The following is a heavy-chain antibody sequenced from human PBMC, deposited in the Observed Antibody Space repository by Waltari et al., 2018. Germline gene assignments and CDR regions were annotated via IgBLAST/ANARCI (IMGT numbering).Heavy chain of an antibody. Sequence: EVQLLESGGGWVQPGGSLRLSCAASGFTFSSFAMSWVRQAPGKGLDWVSAFSGSGGSTYNADSVKGRFTISRDNSKNTLYLQMNSLRAEDTAVYYCARGNYDSSGFDYWGQGTLVTVSS. V-gene: IGHV3-23*01. J-gene: IGHJ4*02. CDR1: GFTFSSFA. CDR3: ARGNYDSSGFDY. CDR2: FSGSGGST. D-gene: IGHD3-22*01.